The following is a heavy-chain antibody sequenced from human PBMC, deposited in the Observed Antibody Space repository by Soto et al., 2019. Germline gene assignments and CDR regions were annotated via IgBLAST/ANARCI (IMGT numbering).Heavy chain of an antibody. V-gene: IGHV5-51*01. CDR3: ARGAGSAAAGTHNWFDP. D-gene: IGHD6-13*01. J-gene: IGHJ5*02. CDR2: IYPGDSDT. CDR1: GYSFTSYW. Sequence: GGSLRLSCKGSGYSFTSYWIGWVRQMPGKGLEWMGIIYPGDSDTRYSPSFQGQVTISADKSISTAYLQWNSLKASDTAMYYCARGAGSAAAGTHNWFDPWGQGTLVTVSS.